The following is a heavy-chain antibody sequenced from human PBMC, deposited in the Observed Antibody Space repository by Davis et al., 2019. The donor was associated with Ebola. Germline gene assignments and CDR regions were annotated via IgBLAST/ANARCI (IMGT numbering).Heavy chain of an antibody. J-gene: IGHJ2*01. D-gene: IGHD5-12*01. Sequence: GGSLRLSCAASGLTFSTYAMSWIRQAPGKGLEWVSYISGYTNYADSVKGRFTISRDNAKYSLYLQMNSLRAEDTAVYYCARARREATVATMFDLWGRGTLVTVSS. V-gene: IGHV3-11*06. CDR2: ISGYT. CDR1: GLTFSTYA. CDR3: ARARREATVATMFDL.